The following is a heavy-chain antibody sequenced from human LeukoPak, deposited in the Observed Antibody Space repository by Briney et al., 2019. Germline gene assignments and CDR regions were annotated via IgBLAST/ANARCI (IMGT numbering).Heavy chain of an antibody. CDR2: IYYSGST. CDR1: GGSISSGGYS. J-gene: IGHJ6*03. D-gene: IGHD5-12*01. V-gene: IGHV4-30-4*07. Sequence: PSETLSLTCAVSGGSISSGGYSWSWIRQPPGKGLEWIGYIYYSGSTYYNPSLKSRVTISVDTSKNQFSLKLSSVTAADTAVYYCARLDGYEDYYYYYMDVWGKGTTVTISS. CDR3: ARLDGYEDYYYYYMDV.